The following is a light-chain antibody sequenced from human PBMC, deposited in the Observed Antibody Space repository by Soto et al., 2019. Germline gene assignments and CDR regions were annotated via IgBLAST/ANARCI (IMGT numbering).Light chain of an antibody. V-gene: IGKV3-15*01. CDR1: QSISSN. CDR3: QQYNNWTRAT. Sequence: EIVMTQSPATLSVSPGERDTLSCRASQSISSNLAWYQQKPGQAPRLLMFRTSSRATGFPARFSGSGSGTEFNLTISSLQSEDFGVYYCQQYNNWTRATFGGGTKVEIK. CDR2: RTS. J-gene: IGKJ4*01.